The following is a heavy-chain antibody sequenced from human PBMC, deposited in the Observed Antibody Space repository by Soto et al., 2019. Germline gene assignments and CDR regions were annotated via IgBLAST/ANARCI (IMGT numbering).Heavy chain of an antibody. V-gene: IGHV2-5*01. CDR1: GFSLTTSTVG. Sequence: QITLKESGPTVVKPTQTLTLTCTFSGFSLTTSTVGVGWIRQPPGKALEWPALIYSNDDKRYSPSLKSRLTITKDTSKNQVVLTMTTMDPVDTATYYCAHSPFTSGWYYFAYWGQGTLVTVSS. CDR3: AHSPFTSGWYYFAY. J-gene: IGHJ4*02. D-gene: IGHD6-19*01. CDR2: IYSNDDK.